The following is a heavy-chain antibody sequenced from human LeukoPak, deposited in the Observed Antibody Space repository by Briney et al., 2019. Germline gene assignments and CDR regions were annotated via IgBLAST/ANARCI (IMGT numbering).Heavy chain of an antibody. J-gene: IGHJ6*03. V-gene: IGHV3-30-3*01. Sequence: GGSLRLSCAASGFTFSGYAMHWVRQAPGKGLEWVAVISYDRTNKYHADSVKGRFTISRDNSKNTLYLQMNSLRAEDTAVYYCATVTHGENYYFYYYMDVWGKGTTVTVSS. CDR1: GFTFSGYA. CDR2: ISYDRTNK. CDR3: ATVTHGENYYFYYYMDV. D-gene: IGHD3-10*01.